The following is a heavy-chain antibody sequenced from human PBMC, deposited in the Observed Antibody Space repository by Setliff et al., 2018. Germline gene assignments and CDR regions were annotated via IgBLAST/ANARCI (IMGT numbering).Heavy chain of an antibody. D-gene: IGHD2-21*02. CDR1: GYSFTKYW. Sequence: GESLKISCKAAGYSFTKYWIGWVRQMPGKGLEWMGIIDPADSDTTYSPSFQGQVTISADKSIGTASLQWSSLKASDTAIYYCARRGWGSSSGDCYSPKGCYYYYMDVWGKGTTVTVSS. V-gene: IGHV5-51*01. CDR3: ARRGWGSSSGDCYSPKGCYYYYMDV. J-gene: IGHJ6*03. CDR2: IDPADSDT.